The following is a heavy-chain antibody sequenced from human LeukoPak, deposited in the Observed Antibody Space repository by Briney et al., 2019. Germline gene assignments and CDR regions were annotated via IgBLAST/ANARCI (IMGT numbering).Heavy chain of an antibody. D-gene: IGHD3-22*01. J-gene: IGHJ4*02. CDR2: INWNGGST. CDR3: ARDGMDYYDSSGSNVFDY. V-gene: IGHV3-20*04. Sequence: PGGPLRLSCAASGFTFDDYGMSWVRQAPGKGLEWVSGINWNGGSTGYADSVKGRFTISRDNAKNSLYLQMNSLRAEDTALYYCARDGMDYYDSSGSNVFDYWGQGTLVTVSS. CDR1: GFTFDDYG.